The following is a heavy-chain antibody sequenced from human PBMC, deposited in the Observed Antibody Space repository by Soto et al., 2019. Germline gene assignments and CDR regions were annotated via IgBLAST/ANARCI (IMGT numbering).Heavy chain of an antibody. CDR1: GFTFSDNW. J-gene: IGHJ4*02. V-gene: IGHV3-74*01. D-gene: IGHD3-10*01. Sequence: SGFTFSDNWMHWVRQTPGKGLVWVARINRDGSTTNYAGSVKGRFTISRDNAKDTLYLQMNSLRAEDTAVYYCARDRVAGSGSSDSWGQGTLVTVSS. CDR3: ARDRVAGSGSSDS. CDR2: INRDGSTT.